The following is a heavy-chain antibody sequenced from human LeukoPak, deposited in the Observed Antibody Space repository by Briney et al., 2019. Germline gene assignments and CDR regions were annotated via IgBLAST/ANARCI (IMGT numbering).Heavy chain of an antibody. D-gene: IGHD2-21*02. J-gene: IGHJ3*02. CDR3: ARDRAYCGGGCSSVTAFDI. Sequence: GGSLRLSCAASGFTFSSYSMNWVRQAPGKELEWVSFISSSSSYIYYADSVKGRFTIPRDNAKKSLFLQMNSLRAEDTAVYYCARDRAYCGGGCSSVTAFDIWGQGTMVTVSS. V-gene: IGHV3-21*01. CDR2: ISSSSSYI. CDR1: GFTFSSYS.